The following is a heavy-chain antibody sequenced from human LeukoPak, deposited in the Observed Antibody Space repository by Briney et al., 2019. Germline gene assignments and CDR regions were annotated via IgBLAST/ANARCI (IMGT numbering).Heavy chain of an antibody. J-gene: IGHJ4*02. D-gene: IGHD3-10*01. CDR3: ARDHGSGSLSDYFDY. CDR1: GFTFSSYA. V-gene: IGHV3-23*01. CDR2: ISGSGGST. Sequence: GGSLRLSCAASGFTFSSYAMSWVRQAPGKGLEWVSAISGSGGSTYYADSVKGRFTISRDNSKNTLYLQMNSLRAEDTAVYYCARDHGSGSLSDYFDYWGQGTLVTVSS.